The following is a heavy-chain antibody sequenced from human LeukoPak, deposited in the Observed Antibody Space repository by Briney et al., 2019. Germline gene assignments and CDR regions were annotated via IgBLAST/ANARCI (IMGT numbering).Heavy chain of an antibody. J-gene: IGHJ4*02. D-gene: IGHD2-2*01. V-gene: IGHV3-23*01. CDR3: AKVIPARPSVVPLYYFDY. CDR1: GFTFSSYA. Sequence: GGSLRLSCAASGFTFSSYAMSWVRQAPGKGLEWVSAISGSGGSTYYADSVKGRFTISRDNSKNTLYLQMNSLRAEDTAVYYCAKVIPARPSVVPLYYFDYWGQGTLVTVSS. CDR2: ISGSGGST.